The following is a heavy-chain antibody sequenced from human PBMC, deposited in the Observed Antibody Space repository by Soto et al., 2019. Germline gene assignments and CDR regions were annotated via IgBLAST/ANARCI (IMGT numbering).Heavy chain of an antibody. Sequence: GESLKVYCKGSGYGFPSYWIGSVRQMPGKGLGWMGIIYPGDSDTRHSPSFQGQVTISADKSISTAYLQWSSLKASDTAMYYCARTGGGLIQLRFIEYWGQGPPVTVSS. CDR2: IYPGDSDT. V-gene: IGHV5-51*01. J-gene: IGHJ4*02. CDR1: GYGFPSYW. D-gene: IGHD5-18*01. CDR3: ARTGGGLIQLRFIEY.